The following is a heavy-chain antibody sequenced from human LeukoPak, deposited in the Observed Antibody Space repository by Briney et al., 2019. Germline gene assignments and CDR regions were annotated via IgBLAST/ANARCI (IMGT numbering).Heavy chain of an antibody. J-gene: IGHJ5*02. V-gene: IGHV3-48*03. CDR2: ISSSGSTI. CDR1: RFTFSSYE. CDR3: ATSQWVRGVGFDP. D-gene: IGHD3-10*01. Sequence: GGSLRLSCAASRFTFSSYEMNWVRQAPGKGLEWVSYISSSGSTIYYADSVKGRFTISRDNAKNSLYLQMNSLRAEDTAVYYCATSQWVRGVGFDPWGQGALVTVSS.